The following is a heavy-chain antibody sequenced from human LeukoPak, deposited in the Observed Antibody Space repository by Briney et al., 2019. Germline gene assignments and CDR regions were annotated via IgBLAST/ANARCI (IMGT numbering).Heavy chain of an antibody. CDR2: IIPIFGTA. CDR3: ARDGAIAAAGTVYNWFDP. D-gene: IGHD6-13*01. Sequence: SVKVSCKASGYTFNRHSIIWVRQAPGQGLEWMGGIIPIFGTANYAQKFQGRVTITTDESTSTAYMELSSLRSEDTAVYYCARDGAIAAAGTVYNWFDPWGQGTLVTVSS. CDR1: GYTFNRHS. V-gene: IGHV1-69*05. J-gene: IGHJ5*02.